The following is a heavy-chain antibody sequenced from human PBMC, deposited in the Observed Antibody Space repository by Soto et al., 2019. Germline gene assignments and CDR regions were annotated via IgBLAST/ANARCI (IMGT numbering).Heavy chain of an antibody. CDR3: ARARDGYNFLYGPT. Sequence: GGSLRLSCAASGFTVRGNYMSWVRQAPGKGLEWVSVIYGNGSTYYADSVKGRFTISRDISKNTLFLQMNSLRAEDTAVYYCARARDGYNFLYGPTWGQGTLVTVSS. V-gene: IGHV3-53*01. D-gene: IGHD5-12*01. CDR1: GFTVRGNY. CDR2: IYGNGST. J-gene: IGHJ4*02.